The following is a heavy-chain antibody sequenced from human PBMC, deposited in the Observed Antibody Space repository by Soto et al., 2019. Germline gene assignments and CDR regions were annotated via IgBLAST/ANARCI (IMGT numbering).Heavy chain of an antibody. Sequence: VRLQESGPGLVKPSETLSLTCSVSGDSINNYYWSWIRQPAGKGLEWIGRIYSSGSANYNPSLKTRGTMSVDTSKNQVFLSVTTVTAADTAVYFYARGGTRSADLPTYWGQGIQVIVSS. CDR3: ARGGTRSADLPTY. V-gene: IGHV4-4*07. CDR2: IYSSGSA. CDR1: GDSINNYY. D-gene: IGHD1-1*01. J-gene: IGHJ4*02.